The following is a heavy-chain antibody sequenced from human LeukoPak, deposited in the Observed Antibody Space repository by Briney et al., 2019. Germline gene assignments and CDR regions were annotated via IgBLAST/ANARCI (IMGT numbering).Heavy chain of an antibody. D-gene: IGHD1-26*01. J-gene: IGHJ4*02. Sequence: SVKVSCKASGGTFSSYAIRWVRPAPGQGLAWMGRIIPILGIANYAQKFQGRVTITADKSTSTAYMELSSLRSEDTAVYYCARRAGVGPRNYFDYWGQGTLVTVSS. CDR1: GGTFSSYA. CDR3: ARRAGVGPRNYFDY. CDR2: IIPILGIA. V-gene: IGHV1-69*04.